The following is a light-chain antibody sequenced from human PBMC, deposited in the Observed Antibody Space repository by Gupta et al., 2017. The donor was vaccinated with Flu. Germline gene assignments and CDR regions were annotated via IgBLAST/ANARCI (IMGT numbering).Light chain of an antibody. CDR2: GAS. CDR1: QSISTV. CDR3: QQSHSTPRT. J-gene: IGKJ4*01. Sequence: DIPMTQSPSSLSASVGDRVTITCRASQSISTVLNWYQQKPGKAPELLIYGASNLQRGVPSRFSGSGSGTDFTLTISRLQPEDFATYYCQQSHSTPRTFGGGTKVDI. V-gene: IGKV1-39*01.